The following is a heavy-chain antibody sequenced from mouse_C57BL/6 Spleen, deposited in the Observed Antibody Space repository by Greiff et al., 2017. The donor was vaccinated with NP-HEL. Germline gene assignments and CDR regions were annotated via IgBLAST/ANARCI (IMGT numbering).Heavy chain of an antibody. V-gene: IGHV1-69*01. CDR2: IDPSDSYT. Sequence: VQLQQPGAELVMPGASVKLSCKASGYTFTSYWMHWVKQRPGQGLEWIGEIDPSDSYTNSNQKFKGKSTLTVDKSSSTAYMQLSSLTSEDSAVYYCASGRRGVMDYWGQGTSVTVSS. CDR3: ASGRRGVMDY. D-gene: IGHD2-12*01. J-gene: IGHJ4*01. CDR1: GYTFTSYW.